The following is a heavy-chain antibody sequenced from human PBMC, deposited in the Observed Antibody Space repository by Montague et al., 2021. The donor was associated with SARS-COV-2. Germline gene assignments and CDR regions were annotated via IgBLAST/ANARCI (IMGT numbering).Heavy chain of an antibody. CDR1: GGSISSSTYY. Sequence: SETLSLTCTVSGGSISSSTYYWAWIRQPPGKGLEWIGRIYYRGSTYYNPSLKSRVFISVDTSKKQLSLTLTSVTAADTAVYYCATQEDPSGWIPGPFDFWGQGTLLGVSS. D-gene: IGHD6-19*01. CDR3: ATQEDPSGWIPGPFDF. J-gene: IGHJ4*02. CDR2: IYYRGST. V-gene: IGHV4-39*01.